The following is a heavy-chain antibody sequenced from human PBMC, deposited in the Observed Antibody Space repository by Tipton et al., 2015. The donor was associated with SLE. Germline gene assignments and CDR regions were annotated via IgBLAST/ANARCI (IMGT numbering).Heavy chain of an antibody. V-gene: IGHV3-73*01. D-gene: IGHD1-26*01. J-gene: IGHJ4*02. Sequence: GSLRLSCAASGFTFSGSAIHWVRQASGKGLEWVCHIRSKTNNYATAYAASVKGRFTISRDDSKNTLYLQMNSLRAEDTAVYYCAKDLVIVGAYYFDYWGQGTLVTVSS. CDR2: IRSKTNNYAT. CDR3: AKDLVIVGAYYFDY. CDR1: GFTFSGSA.